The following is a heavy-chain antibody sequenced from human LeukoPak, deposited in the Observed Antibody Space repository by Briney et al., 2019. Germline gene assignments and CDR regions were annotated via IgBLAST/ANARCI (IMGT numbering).Heavy chain of an antibody. CDR3: AKDLGSSSSVSDYFDS. J-gene: IGHJ4*02. Sequence: GGSLRLSCAASGFSFSSYAMSWVRQTPGKGLEWVSGITGGGGSTYHADSVKGRFTISRDNSKNTLYLQMNSLRAEDTAIYYCAKDLGSSSSVSDYFDSWGQGTLVTVSS. V-gene: IGHV3-23*01. D-gene: IGHD6-6*01. CDR2: ITGGGGST. CDR1: GFSFSSYA.